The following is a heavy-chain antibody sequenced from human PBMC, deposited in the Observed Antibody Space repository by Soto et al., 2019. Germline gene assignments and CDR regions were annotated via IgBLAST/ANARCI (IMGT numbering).Heavy chain of an antibody. CDR3: ASKFGELLADAFDI. CDR2: IYHSGSI. Sequence: SATLSLTCTLANASIRSRKWWTWVRQAPGKGLEWIGEIYHSGSINHNPSLKSRVTMSVDKSKNQFSLKMTSVTAADTGVYYCASKFGELLADAFDIWGQGTVVT. D-gene: IGHD3-10*01. V-gene: IGHV4-4*02. CDR1: NASIRSRKW. J-gene: IGHJ3*02.